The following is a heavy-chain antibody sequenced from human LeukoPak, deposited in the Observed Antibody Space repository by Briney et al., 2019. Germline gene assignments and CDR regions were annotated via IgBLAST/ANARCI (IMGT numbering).Heavy chain of an antibody. Sequence: GGSLRLSCAASGFTFSSYSMNWVREAPGKGLEWVSYISSSSSTIYYADSVKGRFTISRDNAKNSLYLQMNSLRAEDTAVYYCARDRPGRGSVRFYYYMDVWGKGTTVTVSS. CDR1: GFTFSSYS. D-gene: IGHD3-3*01. CDR2: ISSSSSTI. V-gene: IGHV3-48*04. CDR3: ARDRPGRGSVRFYYYMDV. J-gene: IGHJ6*03.